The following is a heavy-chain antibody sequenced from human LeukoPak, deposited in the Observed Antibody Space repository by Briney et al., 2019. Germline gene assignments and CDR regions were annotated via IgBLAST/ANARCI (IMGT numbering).Heavy chain of an antibody. J-gene: IGHJ4*02. D-gene: IGHD2-21*02. V-gene: IGHV4-34*01. CDR2: INHSGST. CDR1: GGSFSGYY. CDR3: ARIGGDPIYYFDY. Sequence: SETLSLTCAVYGGSFSGYYWSWIRQPPGKGLEWTGEINHSGSTNYNPSLKSRVTISVDTSKNQFSLKLSSVTAADTAVYYCARIGGDPIYYFDYWGQGTLVTVSS.